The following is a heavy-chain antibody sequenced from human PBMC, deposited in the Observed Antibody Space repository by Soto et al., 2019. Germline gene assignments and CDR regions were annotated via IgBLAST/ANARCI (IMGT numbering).Heavy chain of an antibody. Sequence: SETLSLTCTVSGGSVSSGSYYWNWIRQPPGKGLEWIGYIYYSGSTNYNSSLKSRVTISGDPSKNQFSLKLRSVTAADTAVYYCARGADYYGMDVWGQGTTVTVSS. V-gene: IGHV4-61*01. J-gene: IGHJ6*02. CDR3: ARGADYYGMDV. CDR1: GGSVSSGSYY. CDR2: IYYSGST.